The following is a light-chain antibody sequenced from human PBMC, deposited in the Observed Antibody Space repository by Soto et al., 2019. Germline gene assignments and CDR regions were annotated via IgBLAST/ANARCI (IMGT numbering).Light chain of an antibody. CDR1: QSINNF. CDR3: QQTYSIPRS. J-gene: IGKJ1*01. Sequence: QMTQSPPSLSASQGDRVSISCRASQSINNFLHWYQKKPGKAPELLIFAASTLQTGVPSRFRGSGSGTDFTLTISSLQPEDFSTYYCQQTYSIPRSFGQGTKVEVK. CDR2: AAS. V-gene: IGKV1-39*01.